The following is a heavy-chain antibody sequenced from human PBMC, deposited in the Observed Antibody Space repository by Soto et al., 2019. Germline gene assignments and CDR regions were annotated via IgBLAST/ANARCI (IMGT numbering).Heavy chain of an antibody. CDR3: ARGGPMVRGVIINYYYYYGMDV. V-gene: IGHV4-59*01. J-gene: IGHJ6*02. CDR2: IYYSGST. CDR1: GCSISSYY. Sequence: SETLSLTRPFSGCSISSYYWSWIRQPPGKGLEWIGYIYYSGSTNYNPSLKSRVTISVDTSKNQFSLKLSSVTAADTAVYYCARGGPMVRGVIINYYYYYGMDVWGQGTTVTVSS. D-gene: IGHD3-10*01.